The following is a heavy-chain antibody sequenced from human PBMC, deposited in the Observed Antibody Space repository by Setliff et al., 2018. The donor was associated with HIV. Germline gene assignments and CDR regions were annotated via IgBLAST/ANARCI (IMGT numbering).Heavy chain of an antibody. CDR1: GFTVSGYY. J-gene: IGHJ4*02. Sequence: PGGSLRLSCAASGFTVSGYYMAWVRQAPGKGLEWVSTIYSGGSTYHADSVKGRFTLSRDNSKNTLFLQMNSLRPEDTAVFYCARLRLFSSALDYWGQGTLVTVSS. D-gene: IGHD2-2*01. CDR3: ARLRLFSSALDY. CDR2: IYSGGST. V-gene: IGHV3-66*02.